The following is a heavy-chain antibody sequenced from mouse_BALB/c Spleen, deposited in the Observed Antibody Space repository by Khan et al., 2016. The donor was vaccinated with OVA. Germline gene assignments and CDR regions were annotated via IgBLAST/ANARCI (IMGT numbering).Heavy chain of an antibody. CDR2: IFPVTGTT. CDR1: GYTFTSYW. CDR3: ARGYVGNYEFAY. Sequence: VQLQESGAELVKPGASVKLSCKTSGYTFTSYWIQWVKQRPGQGLGWIGQIFPVTGTTYYNENFKGKATLTVDTSSNTAYMQFSSLTSEDSAVYFCARGYVGNYEFAYWGQGTLVTVSP. D-gene: IGHD2-1*01. V-gene: IGHV1S132*01. J-gene: IGHJ3*01.